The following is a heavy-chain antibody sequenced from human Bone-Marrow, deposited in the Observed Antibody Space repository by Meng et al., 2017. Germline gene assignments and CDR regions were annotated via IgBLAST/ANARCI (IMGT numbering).Heavy chain of an antibody. V-gene: IGHV4-38-2*02. CDR1: GYSISSGYY. CDR2: IYHSGST. Sequence: SETLSPTCTVSGYSISSGYYWGWIRQPPGKGLEWIGSIYHSGSTYYNPSLKSRVTISVDTSKNQFSLKLSSVTAADTAVYYCARDVGCGGDCYGGYWGQGTLVTVSS. J-gene: IGHJ4*02. CDR3: ARDVGCGGDCYGGY. D-gene: IGHD2-21*02.